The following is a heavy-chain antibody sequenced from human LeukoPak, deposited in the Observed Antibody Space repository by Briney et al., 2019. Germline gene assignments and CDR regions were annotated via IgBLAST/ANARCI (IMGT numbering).Heavy chain of an antibody. Sequence: GGSLRLSCAASGFTFSSYSMNWVRQAPGKGLEWVSSISSSSSYIYYADSVKGRSTISRDNAKNSLYLQMNSLRAEDTAVYYCAPLGAATILEFDYWGQGTLVTVSS. CDR3: APLGAATILEFDY. D-gene: IGHD1-26*01. CDR1: GFTFSSYS. CDR2: ISSSSSYI. J-gene: IGHJ4*02. V-gene: IGHV3-21*01.